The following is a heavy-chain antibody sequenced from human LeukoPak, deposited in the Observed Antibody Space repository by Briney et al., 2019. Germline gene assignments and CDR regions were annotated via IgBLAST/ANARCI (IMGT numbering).Heavy chain of an antibody. V-gene: IGHV3-23*01. Sequence: GGSLRLSCAASGFTFSSYAMSWVRQAPGKGLEWVSGIRGSGGSTYYADSVKGRFTISRDNAKNSLYLQMNSLRAEDTAVYYCARDEGYCSSTSCSTDAFDIWGQGTMVTVSS. CDR2: IRGSGGST. J-gene: IGHJ3*02. CDR3: ARDEGYCSSTSCSTDAFDI. CDR1: GFTFSSYA. D-gene: IGHD2-2*01.